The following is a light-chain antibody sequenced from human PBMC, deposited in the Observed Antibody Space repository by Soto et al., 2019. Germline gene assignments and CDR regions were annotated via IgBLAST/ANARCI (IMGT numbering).Light chain of an antibody. J-gene: IGKJ2*01. CDR3: QQDVTAPYT. CDR2: SAS. V-gene: IGKV3-20*01. Sequence: EIVLTQSPGTLSLSPGERATLSCRASQSVSSNYLAWYQQKPSQPPRLRIHSASTRATGIPDRFSGSGSGADFTLTISRLDPEDFAVYYCQQDVTAPYTFGQGTKLESK. CDR1: QSVSSNY.